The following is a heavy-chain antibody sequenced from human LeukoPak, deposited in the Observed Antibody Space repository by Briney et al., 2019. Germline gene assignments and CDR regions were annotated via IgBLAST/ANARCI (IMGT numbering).Heavy chain of an antibody. J-gene: IGHJ4*02. D-gene: IGHD3-10*01. CDR3: TSVRSGNDFDY. CDR1: GFTFGDYA. V-gene: IGHV3-49*04. CDR2: IRSKAYGGTT. Sequence: PGGSLRLSCTASGFTFGDYAMSWVRQAPGKGLEWVGFIRSKAYGGTTQYAASVKGRFTISRDDSKSIAYLQMSSLKTEDTAVYYCTSVRSGNDFDYWGQGTLVTVSS.